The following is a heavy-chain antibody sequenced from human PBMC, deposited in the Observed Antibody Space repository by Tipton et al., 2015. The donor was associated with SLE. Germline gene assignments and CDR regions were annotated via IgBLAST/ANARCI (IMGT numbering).Heavy chain of an antibody. Sequence: SLRLSCAASGFTFSSYEMNWVRQAPGKGLEWVSYISSSGSTIYYADSVKGRFTISRDNAKNSLYLQMNSLRAEDTAVYYCARGGRDIGVVPTAMGAFDIWGQGTIVPVSS. CDR3: ARGGRDIGVVPTAMGAFDI. D-gene: IGHD2-2*01. CDR2: ISSSGSTI. V-gene: IGHV3-48*03. J-gene: IGHJ3*02. CDR1: GFTFSSYE.